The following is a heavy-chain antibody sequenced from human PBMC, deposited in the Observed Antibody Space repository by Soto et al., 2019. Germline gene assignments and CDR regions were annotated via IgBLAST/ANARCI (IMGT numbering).Heavy chain of an antibody. J-gene: IGHJ4*02. CDR2: ISYDGSNK. CDR3: ARHYYGSGSYWNFDY. Sequence: GGSLRLSCAASGFTFSSYGMHWVRQAPGKGLEWVAVISYDGSNKYYADSVKGRVTISVDTSKKQFSLKMSSVTAADTAVYYCARHYYGSGSYWNFDYWGQGTLVTVSS. CDR1: GFTFSSYG. D-gene: IGHD3-10*01. V-gene: IGHV3-30*03.